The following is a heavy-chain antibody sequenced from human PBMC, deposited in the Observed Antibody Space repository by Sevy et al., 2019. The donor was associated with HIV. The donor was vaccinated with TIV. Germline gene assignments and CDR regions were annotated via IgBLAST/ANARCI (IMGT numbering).Heavy chain of an antibody. V-gene: IGHV3-30-3*01. CDR1: GFTFSSYA. CDR3: ARDNITGTVDYYYYMDV. CDR2: ISYDGSNK. D-gene: IGHD1-20*01. J-gene: IGHJ6*03. Sequence: GGSLRLSCAASGFTFSSYAMHWVRQAPGKGLEWVAVISYDGSNKYYADSVKGRFTISRDSSKNTLYLQMNSLRAEDTAVYYCARDNITGTVDYYYYMDVWGKGTTVTVSS.